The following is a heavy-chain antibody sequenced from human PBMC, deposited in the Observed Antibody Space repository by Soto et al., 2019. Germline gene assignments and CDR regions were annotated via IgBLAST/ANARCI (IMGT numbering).Heavy chain of an antibody. Sequence: GASVKLSCKASGYTFTSYYMHWVRQAPGQGLEWMGIINPSGGSTSYAQKFQGRVTMTRDTSTSTVYMELSSLRSEDTAVYYCARAPGSPGSLVAFNTEYFKHWCQGPLVSVS. V-gene: IGHV1-46*01. CDR1: GYTFTSYY. CDR2: INPSGGST. CDR3: ARAPGSPGSLVAFNTEYFKH. D-gene: IGHD3-9*01. J-gene: IGHJ1*01.